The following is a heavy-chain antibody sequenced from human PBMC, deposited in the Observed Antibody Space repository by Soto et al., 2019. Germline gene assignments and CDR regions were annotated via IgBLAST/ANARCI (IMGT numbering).Heavy chain of an antibody. Sequence: GGSLRLSCAASGFSFSNYAMSWVRQAPGKGLEWVSLISGSGGRLYYADSVKDRFTISRDNSKNTLYLQMNSLRAEDTAVYYCAKHPASLKTFDYWGQGALVTVSS. D-gene: IGHD6-6*01. J-gene: IGHJ4*02. V-gene: IGHV3-23*01. CDR1: GFSFSNYA. CDR2: ISGSGGRL. CDR3: AKHPASLKTFDY.